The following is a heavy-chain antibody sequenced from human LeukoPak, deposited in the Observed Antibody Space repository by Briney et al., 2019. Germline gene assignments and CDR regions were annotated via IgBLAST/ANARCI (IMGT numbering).Heavy chain of an antibody. V-gene: IGHV4-59*01. CDR1: GGSISSYY. D-gene: IGHD5-18*01. Sequence: PSETLSLTCTVSGGSISSYYWSWIRQPPGKGLEWIGYIYYSGSTNYNPSLKSRVTISVDTSKNQFSLKVNSVTAADTAVYYCARDIDTYGDWGQGTLVTVSS. CDR3: ARDIDTYGD. J-gene: IGHJ4*02. CDR2: IYYSGST.